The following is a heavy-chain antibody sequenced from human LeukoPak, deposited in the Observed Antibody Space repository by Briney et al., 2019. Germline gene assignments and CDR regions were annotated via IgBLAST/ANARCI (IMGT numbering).Heavy chain of an antibody. V-gene: IGHV4-59*01. CDR1: GGSISSYY. Sequence: PSETLSLTCTVSGGSISSYYWSWVRQPPGKGLEWIGDLSYSGSTNYNPSLKSRVTISVDTSKNQFSLKLSAVTAADTAVYYCARGEYNYGGHNWFDPWGQGILVTVSS. CDR2: LSYSGST. J-gene: IGHJ5*02. D-gene: IGHD5-18*01. CDR3: ARGEYNYGGHNWFDP.